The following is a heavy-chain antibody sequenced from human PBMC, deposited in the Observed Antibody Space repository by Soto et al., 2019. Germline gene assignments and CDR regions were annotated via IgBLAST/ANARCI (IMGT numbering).Heavy chain of an antibody. CDR1: GFTFRSYS. CDR2: ISSSSYI. V-gene: IGHV3-21*01. Sequence: GGSLRLSCASSGFTFRSYSMNWVRQAPGKGLEWVSSISSSSYIYYADSVKGRFTISRDNAKNSLYLQMNSLRAEDTAVYYCARDRAEGDWGQGTMVTVSS. D-gene: IGHD3-16*01. CDR3: ARDRAEGD. J-gene: IGHJ3*01.